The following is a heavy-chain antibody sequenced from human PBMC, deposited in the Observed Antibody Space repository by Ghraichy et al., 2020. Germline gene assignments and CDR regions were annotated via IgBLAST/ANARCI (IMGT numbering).Heavy chain of an antibody. CDR2: IIPIFGTA. CDR3: AQLRRSNYYYYGMDV. CDR1: VGTFSSYA. D-gene: IGHD4-23*01. V-gene: IGHV1-69*05. J-gene: IGHJ6*02. Sequence: SVKVSCKASVGTFSSYAISWVRQAPGQGLEWMGGIIPIFGTANYAQKFQGRVTITTDESTSTAYMELSSLRSEDTAVYYCAQLRRSNYYYYGMDVWGQGTTVTVSS.